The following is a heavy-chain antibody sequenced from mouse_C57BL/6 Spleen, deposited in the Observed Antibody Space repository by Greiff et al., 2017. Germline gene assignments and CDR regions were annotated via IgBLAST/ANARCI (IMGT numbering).Heavy chain of an antibody. J-gene: IGHJ4*01. V-gene: IGHV1-82*01. D-gene: IGHD4-1*01. Sequence: QVQLQQSGPELVKPGASVKISCKASGYAFSSSWMNWVKQRPGTGLEWIGRIYPGDGDTNYNGKFKGKATLTADKSSSTAYMQLSSLTSEDSAVYFCARCWEGDYYAMDYWGQGTSVTVSS. CDR3: ARCWEGDYYAMDY. CDR2: IYPGDGDT. CDR1: GYAFSSSW.